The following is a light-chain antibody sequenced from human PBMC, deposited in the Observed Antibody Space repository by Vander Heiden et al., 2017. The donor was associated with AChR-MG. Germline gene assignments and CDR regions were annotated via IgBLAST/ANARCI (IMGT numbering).Light chain of an antibody. Sequence: DIQMTQSPSTLSASVGDRVTITCRASQSISNWLAWYQQKPGKAPKFLIYQTSALEDGVPSRFSGSGSGTEFTLTINNLQPDDFATYYCQWYKSDGWTFGQGTKVEVK. CDR2: QTS. CDR1: QSISNW. J-gene: IGKJ1*01. V-gene: IGKV1-5*03. CDR3: QWYKSDGWT.